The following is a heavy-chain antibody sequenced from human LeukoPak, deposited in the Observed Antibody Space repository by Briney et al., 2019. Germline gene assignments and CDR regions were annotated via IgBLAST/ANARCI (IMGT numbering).Heavy chain of an antibody. CDR1: GGSISSGNYF. D-gene: IGHD1-14*01. CDR3: ARKRNRGTFDY. CDR2: IYSSGST. J-gene: IGHJ4*02. V-gene: IGHV4-61*02. Sequence: SETLSLTCAVSGGSISSGNYFWNWIRQPAGKKLEWIGRIYSSGSTNYNPSLQSRVTISADTSKNQVSLRLTSVTAADTAVYYCARKRNRGTFDYWGQGTLVTVSS.